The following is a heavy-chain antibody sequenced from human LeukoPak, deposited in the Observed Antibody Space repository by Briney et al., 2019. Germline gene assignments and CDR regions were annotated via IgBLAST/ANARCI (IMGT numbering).Heavy chain of an antibody. CDR3: AKNGRSSMSPNWFDP. CDR2: ISGSGGST. CDR1: GFTFSSYA. Sequence: GGSLRLSCAASGFTFSSYAVSGVRKAPGKGLEWVSAISGSGGSTYYADSVKGRFTISRDNSKNTLYLQMNSLRAEDTAVYYCAKNGRSSMSPNWFDPWGQGTLVTVSS. D-gene: IGHD6-6*01. V-gene: IGHV3-23*01. J-gene: IGHJ5*02.